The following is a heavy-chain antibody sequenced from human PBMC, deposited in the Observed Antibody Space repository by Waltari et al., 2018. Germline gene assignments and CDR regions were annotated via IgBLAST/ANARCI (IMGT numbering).Heavy chain of an antibody. V-gene: IGHV3-21*01. CDR1: GFTFSSYS. J-gene: IGHJ4*02. Sequence: EVQLVESGGGLVKPGGSLRLSCAASGFTFSSYSMNWVRQAPGKGLEWVSSISSSSSYIYYADSVKGRFTISRDNAKNSLYLQMNSLRAEDTAVYYCARGVAVAGYFDYWGQGTLVTVSS. D-gene: IGHD6-19*01. CDR3: ARGVAVAGYFDY. CDR2: ISSSSSYI.